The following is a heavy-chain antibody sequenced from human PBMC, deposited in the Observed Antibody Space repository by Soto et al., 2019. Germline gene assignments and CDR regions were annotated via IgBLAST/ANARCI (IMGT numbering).Heavy chain of an antibody. CDR1: GFTFSSYW. D-gene: IGHD2-15*01. J-gene: IGHJ6*03. V-gene: IGHV3-74*01. CDR2: INSDGSST. CDR3: AKGYCGGGSCSGYYMDV. Sequence: EVQLVESGGGLVQPGGSLRLSCAASGFTFSSYWMHWVRQAPGKGLVWVSRINSDGSSTSYADSVKGRFTISRDNAKNTLYLQMNSLRAEDTAVYYCAKGYCGGGSCSGYYMDVWGKGTTVTVSS.